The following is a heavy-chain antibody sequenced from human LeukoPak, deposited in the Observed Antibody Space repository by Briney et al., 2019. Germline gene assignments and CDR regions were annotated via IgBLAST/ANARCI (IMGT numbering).Heavy chain of an antibody. J-gene: IGHJ4*02. V-gene: IGHV1-46*01. Sequence: ASVKVSCKASGYTFTSYYMHWVRRAPGQGREWMGIINPSGGSTSYAQKFQGRVTMTRDTSTSTVYMELSSLRSEDTAVYYCAREYSSGWYFDYWGQGTPVTVSS. CDR2: INPSGGST. CDR1: GYTFTSYY. CDR3: AREYSSGWYFDY. D-gene: IGHD6-19*01.